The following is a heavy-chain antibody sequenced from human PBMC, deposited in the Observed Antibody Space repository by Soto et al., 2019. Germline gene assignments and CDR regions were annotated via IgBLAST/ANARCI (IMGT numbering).Heavy chain of an antibody. CDR3: VIDRRVAPWFSY. J-gene: IGHJ4*02. D-gene: IGHD2-15*01. CDR1: GFTFSSGYTFSSFW. CDR2: INKDGSEK. V-gene: IGHV3-7*03. Sequence: VQLVESGGGSVQPGGSLRLSCAASGFTFSSGYTFSSFWMSWVRQPPGKGLEWVANINKDGSEKYYMDSLKGRFNIARDNAKKSLYLQMDSLSADDTAIYYGVIDRRVAPWFSYWGQGTQGT.